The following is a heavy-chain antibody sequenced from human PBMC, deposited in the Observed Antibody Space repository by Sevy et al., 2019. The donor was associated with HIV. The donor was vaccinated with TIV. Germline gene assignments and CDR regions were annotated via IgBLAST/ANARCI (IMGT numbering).Heavy chain of an antibody. CDR1: GFSFNSYD. J-gene: IGHJ6*02. CDR2: ISSVSTII. CDR3: ARVVGYLSGAPYKYYYDLDV. V-gene: IGHV3-21*01. Sequence: GGSLRLSCAASGFSFNSYDMNWVRQAPGKGLEWVSSISSVSTIIYYGDSVRGRFSISRDNAKKSLYLQMNNLRVEDTAVYYCARVVGYLSGAPYKYYYDLDVWGQGTTVTVSS. D-gene: IGHD1-26*01.